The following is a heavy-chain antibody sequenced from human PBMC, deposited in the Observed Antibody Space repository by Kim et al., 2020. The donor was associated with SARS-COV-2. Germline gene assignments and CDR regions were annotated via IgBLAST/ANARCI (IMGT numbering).Heavy chain of an antibody. CDR3: VKDLRMDTAIPYYFDY. CDR1: GFTFSSYA. D-gene: IGHD5-18*01. CDR2: ISSNGGST. J-gene: IGHJ4*02. V-gene: IGHV3-64D*09. Sequence: GGSLRLSCSASGFTFSSYAMHWVRQAPGKGLEYVSAISSNGGSTYYADSVKGRFTISRDNSKNTLYLQMSSLRAEDTAVYYCVKDLRMDTAIPYYFDYWGQGTLVTVSS.